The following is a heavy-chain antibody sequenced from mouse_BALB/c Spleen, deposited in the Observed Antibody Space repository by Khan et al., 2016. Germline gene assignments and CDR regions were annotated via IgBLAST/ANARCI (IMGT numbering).Heavy chain of an antibody. V-gene: IGHV1-7*01. CDR3: ARHYRDDFDY. CDR2: INPNSGYT. CDR1: GYTFTTYW. D-gene: IGHD2-14*01. J-gene: IGHJ2*01. Sequence: QVQLQQSGAELAKPGASVKMSCKASGYTFTTYWMHWVKQRSGQGLEWIGYINPNSGYTKYTQKFKDKATLTADKSSSTAYIQLSSLTSEDSAVYYWARHYRDDFDYWGQGTTLTVSS.